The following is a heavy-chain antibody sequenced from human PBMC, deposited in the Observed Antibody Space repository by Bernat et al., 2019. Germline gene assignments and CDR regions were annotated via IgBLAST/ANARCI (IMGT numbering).Heavy chain of an antibody. CDR1: GFTFSSYA. Sequence: EVQLVESGGGLVQPGGSLRLSCAASGFTFSSYAMSWVRQAPGQGLEWVSAISGSGGSTYYAGSVKGRFTISREKSKNTLYLQMNSLRAEDTAIYYCAKVWVGSYYYDYVMDVWGQGTTVTVSS. V-gene: IGHV3-23*04. D-gene: IGHD3-10*01. CDR3: AKVWVGSYYYDYVMDV. CDR2: ISGSGGST. J-gene: IGHJ6*02.